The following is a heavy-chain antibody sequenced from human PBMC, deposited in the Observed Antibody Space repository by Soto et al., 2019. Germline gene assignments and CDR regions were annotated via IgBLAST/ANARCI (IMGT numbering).Heavy chain of an antibody. V-gene: IGHV3-43*02. Sequence: GGSLRLSCAASGFTFGASALQWVRQASGKGLEGLGRIGRKGETYATEYADSVKGRSTVPRANSQNSLYLQMNRLTTEDTALYSCAKFGWGGSYSESHASDIWGQGTMVTVSS. D-gene: IGHD1-26*01. CDR3: AKFGWGGSYSESHASDI. CDR1: GFTFGASA. J-gene: IGHJ3*02. CDR2: IGRKGETYAT.